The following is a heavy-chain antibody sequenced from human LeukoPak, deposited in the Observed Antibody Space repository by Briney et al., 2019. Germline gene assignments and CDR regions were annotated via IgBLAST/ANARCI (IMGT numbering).Heavy chain of an antibody. D-gene: IGHD3-22*01. CDR3: AKGRRVTMIVVAKSAFDI. V-gene: IGHV3-30*18. Sequence: TGGSLRLSCAASGFTFSSYGMHWVRQAPGKGLEWVAVISYDGSNKYYADSVKGRFTISRDNSKNTLYLQMNSLKTEDTAVYYCAKGRRVTMIVVAKSAFDIWGQGTMVTVSS. CDR2: ISYDGSNK. CDR1: GFTFSSYG. J-gene: IGHJ3*02.